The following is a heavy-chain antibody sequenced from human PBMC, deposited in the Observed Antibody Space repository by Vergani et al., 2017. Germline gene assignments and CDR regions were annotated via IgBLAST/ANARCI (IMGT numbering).Heavy chain of an antibody. CDR3: TTDRVGPGAYYFDY. Sequence: EVQLVESGGGLVKPGGSLRLSCAASGFTFSNAWMSWVRQAPGKGLEWVGRIKSKTDGGTTDYAAPVKGRFTISRDDSKNTLYLQRNSLKTEDTAVYYCTTDRVGPGAYYFDYWGQGTLVTVSS. J-gene: IGHJ4*02. D-gene: IGHD1-26*01. CDR1: GFTFSNAW. CDR2: IKSKTDGGTT. V-gene: IGHV3-15*01.